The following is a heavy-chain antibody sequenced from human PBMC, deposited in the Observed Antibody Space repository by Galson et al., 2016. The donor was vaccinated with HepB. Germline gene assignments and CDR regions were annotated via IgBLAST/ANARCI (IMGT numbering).Heavy chain of an antibody. V-gene: IGHV3-53*01. Sequence: SLRLSCAASGFTVSSKYMSWVRQAPGKGLEWVSVIYRGGSAYHADSVKGRFTISRDNSKNTPYLQMNSPRAEDTAVYYCASKPPAGTNEVTWGQGTLVTVSS. D-gene: IGHD6-13*01. J-gene: IGHJ5*02. CDR2: IYRGGSA. CDR1: GFTVSSKY. CDR3: ASKPPAGTNEVT.